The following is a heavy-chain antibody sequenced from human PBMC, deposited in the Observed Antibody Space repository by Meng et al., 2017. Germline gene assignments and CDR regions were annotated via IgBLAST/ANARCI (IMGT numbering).Heavy chain of an antibody. Sequence: SVKVSCKASGGTFSSYAISWVRQAPGQGLEWMGGIIPIFGTANYAQKVQGRVTITTDESTSTAYMELSSLRSEDTAVYYCARRGADTAMVYYYYGMDVWGQGTTVTVSS. CDR2: IIPIFGTA. CDR1: GGTFSSYA. D-gene: IGHD5-18*01. J-gene: IGHJ6*02. V-gene: IGHV1-69*05. CDR3: ARRGADTAMVYYYYGMDV.